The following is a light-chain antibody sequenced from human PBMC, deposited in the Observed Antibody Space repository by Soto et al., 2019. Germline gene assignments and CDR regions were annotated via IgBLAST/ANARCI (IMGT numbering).Light chain of an antibody. J-gene: IGKJ4*02. CDR1: QSISTY. CDR3: QQSHNIPST. Sequence: DIQMTQSPSPLSASVGDRVTITCRASQSISTYLNWYQQKSGKAPKLLIFAASTLESGVPSRFSGGGSGTGFTLTINSLQTEDSAIYYCQQSHNIPSTFGRGTKVDIK. CDR2: AAS. V-gene: IGKV1-39*01.